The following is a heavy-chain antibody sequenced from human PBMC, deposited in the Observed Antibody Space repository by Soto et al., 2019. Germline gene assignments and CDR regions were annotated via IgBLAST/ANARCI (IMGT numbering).Heavy chain of an antibody. D-gene: IGHD5-12*01. CDR1: GGSFSGYY. V-gene: IGHV4-34*01. CDR3: ARLDGYEIPDS. J-gene: IGHJ4*02. CDR2: INHSGST. Sequence: SETLSLTCAVYGGSFSGYYWSWIRQPPGKGLEWIGEINHSGSTNYNPSLKSRVTISVDTSKNQFSLKLSSGTAADTAVYYCARLDGYEIPDSWGQGTLVTVSS.